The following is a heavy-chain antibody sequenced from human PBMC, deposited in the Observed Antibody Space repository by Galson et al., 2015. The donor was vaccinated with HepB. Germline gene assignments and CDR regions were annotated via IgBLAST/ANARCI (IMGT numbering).Heavy chain of an antibody. CDR1: GFTFSSYS. Sequence: SLRLSCAASGFTFSSYSMNWVRQAPGKGLEWVSYISSSSSTIYYADSVKGRFTISRDNAKNSLYLQMNSLRDEDTAVYYCARYSYDYVWGSYNFDYWGQGTLVTVSS. CDR3: ARYSYDYVWGSYNFDY. D-gene: IGHD3-16*01. CDR2: ISSSSSTI. J-gene: IGHJ4*02. V-gene: IGHV3-48*02.